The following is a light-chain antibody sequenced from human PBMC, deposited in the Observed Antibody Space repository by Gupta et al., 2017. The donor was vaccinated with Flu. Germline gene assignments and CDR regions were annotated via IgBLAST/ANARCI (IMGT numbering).Light chain of an antibody. J-gene: IGKJ1*01. Sequence: EIILTQSPATLSVSPGERATLSCRASQSISNSLAWYQQKPGQAPRLLMQGASTRATGISARFSGSGYGTEFTLTISSRQSEDFAVYYCQHYNNWPPWTFGRGTKVEIK. V-gene: IGKV3-15*01. CDR3: QHYNNWPPWT. CDR1: QSISNS. CDR2: GAS.